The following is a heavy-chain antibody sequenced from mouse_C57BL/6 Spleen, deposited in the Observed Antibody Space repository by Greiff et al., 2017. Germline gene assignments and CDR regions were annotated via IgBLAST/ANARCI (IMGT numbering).Heavy chain of an antibody. CDR2: IYPGSGNT. V-gene: IGHV1-76*01. Sequence: QVQLQQSGAELVRPGASVKLSCKASGYTFTDYYINWVKQRPGQGLEWIARIYPGSGNTYYNEKFKGKATLTAEKSSSTAYMQLSSLTSEDSAVYFCAREDGNYVWFAYWGQGTLVTVSA. CDR3: AREDGNYVWFAY. CDR1: GYTFTDYY. J-gene: IGHJ3*01. D-gene: IGHD2-1*01.